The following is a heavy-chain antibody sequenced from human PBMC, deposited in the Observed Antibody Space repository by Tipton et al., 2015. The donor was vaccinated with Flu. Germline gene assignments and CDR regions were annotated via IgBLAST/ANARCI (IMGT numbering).Heavy chain of an antibody. CDR2: IYTSGST. D-gene: IGHD2-15*01. Sequence: TLSLTCNVSGDSITTGSHYWNWIRQPAGKGLEWIGRIYTSGSTTYNPSLTSRVTISLDASRNQFSLKLSSVTAADTAMYYCSRDFCSGGFCYPDYWGQGTLVSVS. CDR3: SRDFCSGGFCYPDY. CDR1: GDSITTGSHY. V-gene: IGHV4-61*02. J-gene: IGHJ4*02.